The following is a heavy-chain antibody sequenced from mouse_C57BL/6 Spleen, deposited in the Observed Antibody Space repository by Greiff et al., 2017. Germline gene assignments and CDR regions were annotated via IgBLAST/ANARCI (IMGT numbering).Heavy chain of an antibody. V-gene: IGHV1-66*01. CDR3: ARGKNDYDGDAMDD. CDR2: IYPGSGNT. J-gene: IGHJ4*01. CDR1: GYSFTSYY. D-gene: IGHD2-4*01. Sequence: QVQLQQSGPELVKPGASVKISCKASGYSFTSYYIHWVKQRPGQGLEWIGWIYPGSGNTKYNEKFKGKATLTADTSSSTAYMQLSSLTSEDSAVXYCARGKNDYDGDAMDDWGQGTSVTVSS.